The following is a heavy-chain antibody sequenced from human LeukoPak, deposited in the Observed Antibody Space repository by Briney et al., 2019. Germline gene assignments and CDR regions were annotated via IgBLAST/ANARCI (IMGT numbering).Heavy chain of an antibody. J-gene: IGHJ4*02. CDR2: ISSSGDST. CDR3: AKDRPNYHESNGHYYRRDGDY. Sequence: GGSLRLSCAASGFTFSSYAMSWVRQAPGKGLEWVSSISSSGDSTFYADSVKDRFTISRDNSKNTLYLQMSRLRAEDTAVYYCAKDRPNYHESNGHYYRRDGDYWGQGTPVTVSS. CDR1: GFTFSSYA. V-gene: IGHV3-23*01. D-gene: IGHD3-22*01.